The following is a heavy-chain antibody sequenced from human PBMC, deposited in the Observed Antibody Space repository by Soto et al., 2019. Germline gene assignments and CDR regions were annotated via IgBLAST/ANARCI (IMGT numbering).Heavy chain of an antibody. CDR3: ASSMVSATYCYHSCGMDV. Sequence: ASVKVSCKASGYTFTSYYMHWVRQAPGQGLEWMGIINPSGGSTSYAQKFQGRVTMTRDTSTSTVYMELSSLRSEDTAVYYCASSMVSATYCYHSCGMDVWCQGPTVTGSS. V-gene: IGHV1-46*01. J-gene: IGHJ6*02. CDR1: GYTFTSYY. D-gene: IGHD2-15*01. CDR2: INPSGGST.